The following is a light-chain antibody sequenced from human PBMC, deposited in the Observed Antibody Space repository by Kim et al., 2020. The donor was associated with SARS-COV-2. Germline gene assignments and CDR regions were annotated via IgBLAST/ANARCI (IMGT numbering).Light chain of an antibody. CDR2: KAS. Sequence: APVGDRVTITCRASQSVSTWLAWYQQKPGKAPSLMIYKASTLETGVPSRFSGSGSETEFTLTISTLQPDDFATYYCQQYNGYSPTFGQGTKVDIK. CDR3: QQYNGYSPT. J-gene: IGKJ1*01. V-gene: IGKV1-5*03. CDR1: QSVSTW.